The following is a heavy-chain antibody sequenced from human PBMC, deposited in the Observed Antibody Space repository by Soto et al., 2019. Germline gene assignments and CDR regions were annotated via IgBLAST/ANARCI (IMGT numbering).Heavy chain of an antibody. V-gene: IGHV1-46*01. J-gene: IGHJ3*02. D-gene: IGHD3-3*01. CDR3: AREQGYYDFWSGYVPDAFDI. CDR1: GYTFTSYY. Sequence: ASVKVSCKASGYTFTSYYMHWVRQAPGQGLEWMGIINPSGGSTSYAQKFQGRVTMTRDTSTSIVYMELSSLRSEDTAVYYCAREQGYYDFWSGYVPDAFDIWGQGTMVTVSS. CDR2: INPSGGST.